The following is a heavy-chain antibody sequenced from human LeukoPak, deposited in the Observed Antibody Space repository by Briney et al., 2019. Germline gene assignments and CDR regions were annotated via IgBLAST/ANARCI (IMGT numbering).Heavy chain of an antibody. J-gene: IGHJ4*02. CDR1: GGSISTNNYY. D-gene: IGHD5-24*01. CDR2: IYYSGSS. V-gene: IGHV4-39*07. CDR3: ARLRGMAAPFDY. Sequence: SETLSLTCTVSGGSISTNNYYWGWVRQPPGKGLEWIATIYYSGSSNYNPSLKSRVTISVDTSKNQFSLKLSSVTAADTAVYYCARLRGMAAPFDYWGQGTLVTVSS.